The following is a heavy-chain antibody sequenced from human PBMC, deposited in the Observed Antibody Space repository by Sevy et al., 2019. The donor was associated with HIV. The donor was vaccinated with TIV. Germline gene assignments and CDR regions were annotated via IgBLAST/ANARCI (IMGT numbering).Heavy chain of an antibody. D-gene: IGHD6-13*01. CDR3: AREAAEGPYSSSWFSNWFDP. Sequence: GGFLRLSCAASGFTFSNYALHWVRQAPGKGLEWVAIISYDANNKYYADSVKGRFTFSRDNSRNTVYLQMKSPRVEDTAVYYRAREAAEGPYSSSWFSNWFDPWGQGTLVTVSS. V-gene: IGHV3-30*04. CDR1: GFTFSNYA. J-gene: IGHJ5*02. CDR2: ISYDANNK.